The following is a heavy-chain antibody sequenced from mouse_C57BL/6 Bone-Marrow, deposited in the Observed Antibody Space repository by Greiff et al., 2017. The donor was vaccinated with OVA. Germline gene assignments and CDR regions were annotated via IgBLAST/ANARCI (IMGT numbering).Heavy chain of an antibody. V-gene: IGHV5-6*02. J-gene: IGHJ4*01. CDR2: ISSGGSYT. CDR3: ARGYWDGYDMDY. D-gene: IGHD4-1*01. CDR1: GFTFSSYG. Sequence: VMLVESGGDLVKPGGSLKLSCAASGFTFSSYGMSWVRQTPDKRLEWVATISSGGSYTYYPDSVKGRFTISRDTAKNTLYLQMSSLKSEDTDMYYCARGYWDGYDMDYWGQGTSVTVSS.